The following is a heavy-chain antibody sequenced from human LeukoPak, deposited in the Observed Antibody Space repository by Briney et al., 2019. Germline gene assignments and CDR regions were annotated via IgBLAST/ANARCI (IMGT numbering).Heavy chain of an antibody. D-gene: IGHD3-22*01. CDR1: GFTFSSYA. CDR2: VSGSGGST. Sequence: GGSLRLSCAASGFTFSSYAMSWVRQAPGKGLEWVSSVSGSGGSTYYAASVKGRFTLSRDNSTNTLYLQMNSLRAEDTAVYYCAKGSLYYYDSGGYRYFDYWGQGTLVTVSS. CDR3: AKGSLYYYDSGGYRYFDY. V-gene: IGHV3-23*01. J-gene: IGHJ4*02.